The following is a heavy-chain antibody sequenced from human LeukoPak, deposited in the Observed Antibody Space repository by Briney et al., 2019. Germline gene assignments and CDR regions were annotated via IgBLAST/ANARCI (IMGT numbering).Heavy chain of an antibody. V-gene: IGHV3-48*01. CDR3: ARDPNYYGSSGYFPDY. CDR2: ISSSSSTI. J-gene: IGHJ4*02. D-gene: IGHD3-22*01. Sequence: GGSLRLSCAASGFTFSSYSMNWVRQAPGKGLEWVSYISSSSSTIYYADSVKGRFTISGDNAKNSLYLQMNSLRAEDTAVYYCARDPNYYGSSGYFPDYWGQGTLVTVSS. CDR1: GFTFSSYS.